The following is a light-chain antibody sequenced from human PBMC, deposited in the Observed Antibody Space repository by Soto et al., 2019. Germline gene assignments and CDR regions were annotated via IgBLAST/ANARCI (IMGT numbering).Light chain of an antibody. CDR3: QQYYGLQT. CDR1: QSVLDSSNNINY. V-gene: IGKV4-1*01. CDR2: WSS. J-gene: IGKJ1*01. Sequence: DIVMTQSPDSLAVSLGERATINCKSSQSVLDSSNNINYLAWYQQKPGQPPKLLIYWSSTRESGVPDRFSGNGSSTDFTLTISSLQAEDVAVYYCQQYYGLQTVGQRTKVEIK.